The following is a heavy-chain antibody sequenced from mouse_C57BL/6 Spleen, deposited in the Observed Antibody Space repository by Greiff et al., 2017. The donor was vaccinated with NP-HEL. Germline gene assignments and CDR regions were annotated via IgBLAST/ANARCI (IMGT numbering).Heavy chain of an antibody. D-gene: IGHD1-1*01. CDR3: TRRDYGSSYGYFDY. CDR2: IDPETGGT. J-gene: IGHJ2*01. CDR1: GYTFTDYE. V-gene: IGHV1-15*01. Sequence: VQLQQSGAELVRPGASVTLSCKASGYTFTDYEMHWVKQTPVHGLEWIGAIDPETGGTAYNQKCKGKAILTADKSSSTAYMELRSLKSEDSAVYYCTRRDYGSSYGYFDYWGQGTTLTVSS.